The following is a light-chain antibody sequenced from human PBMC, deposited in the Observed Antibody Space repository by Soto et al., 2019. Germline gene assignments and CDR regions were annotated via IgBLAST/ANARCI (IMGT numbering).Light chain of an antibody. V-gene: IGKV3-15*01. CDR3: QQYNNWPRP. J-gene: IGKJ1*01. CDR1: RSVRSN. Sequence: IVMSQSPAALSVSTGERVTLSCKASRSVRSNLAWYQQKPGQAPRLLISGASTRATGITDRFSGSGSGTEFTLTINSLQSEDFAVYYCQQYNNWPRPFGRGTKVDIK. CDR2: GAS.